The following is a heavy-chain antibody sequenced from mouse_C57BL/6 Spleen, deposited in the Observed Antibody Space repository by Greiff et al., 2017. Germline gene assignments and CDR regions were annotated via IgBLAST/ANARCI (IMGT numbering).Heavy chain of an antibody. J-gene: IGHJ2*01. V-gene: IGHV1-63*01. Sequence: QVQLKESGAELVRPGTSVKMSCKASGYTFTNYWIGWAKQRPGHGLEWIGDIYPGGGYTNYNEKFKGKATLTADKSSSTAYMQFSSLTSEDSAIYYCARSSANWGFDYWGQGTTLTVSS. D-gene: IGHD4-1*01. CDR2: IYPGGGYT. CDR1: GYTFTNYW. CDR3: ARSSANWGFDY.